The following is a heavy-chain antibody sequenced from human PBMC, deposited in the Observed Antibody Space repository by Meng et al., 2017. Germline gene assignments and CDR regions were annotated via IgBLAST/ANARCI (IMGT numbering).Heavy chain of an antibody. CDR2: INPSGGST. Sequence: QGQGGRSGAEVKKPGASVKVSCKASGYTFTSYYMHWVRQAPGQGLEWMGIINPSGGSTSYAQKFQGRVTMTRDTSTSTVYMELSSLRSEDTAVYYCARDGLSIHDYGGHFDYWGQGTLVTVSS. CDR1: GYTFTSYY. V-gene: IGHV1-46*01. D-gene: IGHD4-23*01. CDR3: ARDGLSIHDYGGHFDY. J-gene: IGHJ4*02.